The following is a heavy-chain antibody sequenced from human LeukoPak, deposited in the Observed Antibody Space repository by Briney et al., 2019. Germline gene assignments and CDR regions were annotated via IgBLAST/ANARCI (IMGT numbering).Heavy chain of an antibody. D-gene: IGHD1/OR15-1a*01. CDR1: GFTFSNYA. CDR2: ISGSGGST. CDR3: AKGGTNNAMALFDY. V-gene: IGHV3-23*01. J-gene: IGHJ4*02. Sequence: QAGGTLRLPCAASGFTFSNYAMNWVRQAQGKGLVWVSTISGSGGSTYYADSVKGRFTISIDNSKNTLYLQMNSLRAEDTAVYDCAKGGTNNAMALFDYWGQGTLVTVSS.